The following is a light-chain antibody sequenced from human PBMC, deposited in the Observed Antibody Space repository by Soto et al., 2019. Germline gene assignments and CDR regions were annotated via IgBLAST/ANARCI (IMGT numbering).Light chain of an antibody. V-gene: IGLV2-23*01. Sequence: QSALTQPASVSGSPGQSITISCTGTSSDVGKYNLVSWYQQHPGKAPRLMIYEGRKRPSGVSNRFSGSKSGNTASLTISGLQAEDEADYYCSSYAGTDVLFGGGTKVTVL. CDR1: SSDVGKYNL. CDR3: SSYAGTDVL. CDR2: EGR. J-gene: IGLJ2*01.